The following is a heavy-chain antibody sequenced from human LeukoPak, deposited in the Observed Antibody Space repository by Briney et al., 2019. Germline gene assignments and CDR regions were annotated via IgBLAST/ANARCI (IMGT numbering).Heavy chain of an antibody. CDR2: INQDGSGK. Sequence: GGSLRLSCAASGFTFSSYWMSWVRHAPGKGLEWVANINQDGSGKYYVDSVKGRFSISRDNAKNSLYLQMSSLRAEDTAVYYCASERGYSGYGDFDYWGQGTLVTVSS. CDR1: GFTFSSYW. V-gene: IGHV3-7*01. J-gene: IGHJ4*02. CDR3: ASERGYSGYGDFDY. D-gene: IGHD5-12*01.